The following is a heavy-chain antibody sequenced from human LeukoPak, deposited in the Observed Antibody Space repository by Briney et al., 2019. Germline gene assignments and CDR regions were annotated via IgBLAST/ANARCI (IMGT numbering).Heavy chain of an antibody. V-gene: IGHV3-30*04. J-gene: IGHJ1*01. D-gene: IGHD2-15*01. CDR1: GFTFSSYA. CDR3: ARARYCSGGSCPNEYFQH. CDR2: ISYDGSNK. Sequence: GGSLRLSCAASGFTFSSYAMHWVRQAPGKGLEWVAVISYDGSNKYYADSVKGRFTISRDNSKNTLYLQMNSLRAEDTAVYYCARARYCSGGSCPNEYFQHWGQGTLVTVSS.